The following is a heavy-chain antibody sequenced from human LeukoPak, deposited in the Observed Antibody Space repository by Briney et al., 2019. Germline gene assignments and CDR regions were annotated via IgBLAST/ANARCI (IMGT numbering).Heavy chain of an antibody. J-gene: IGHJ3*02. CDR2: IYHSGST. Sequence: SETLSLTCTVSGYSINSGYYWGWIRQPPGKGLEWIGSIYHSGSTYYNPSLKSRVTIPVDTSKNQFSLKLSSVTAADTAVYYCAVPSVGATVYDAFDIWGQGTMVTVSS. CDR1: GYSINSGYY. CDR3: AVPSVGATVYDAFDI. D-gene: IGHD1-26*01. V-gene: IGHV4-38-2*02.